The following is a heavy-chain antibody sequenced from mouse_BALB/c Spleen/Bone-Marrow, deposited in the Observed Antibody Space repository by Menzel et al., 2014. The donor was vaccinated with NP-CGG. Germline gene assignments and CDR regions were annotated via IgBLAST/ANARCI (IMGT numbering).Heavy chain of an antibody. CDR3: TRQGFAC. V-gene: IGHV1-9*01. J-gene: IGHJ3*01. CDR1: GYTFSSYW. Sequence: QVQLQQPGPELMKPGASVQISCKATGYTFSSYWIEWVKQRPGHGLEWIGEILPGSGNTHYNEKFKGKATFTADTSSNTAYMQLSSLTSEDSAVYYCTRQGFACWGQGTLVTVSA. CDR2: ILPGSGNT.